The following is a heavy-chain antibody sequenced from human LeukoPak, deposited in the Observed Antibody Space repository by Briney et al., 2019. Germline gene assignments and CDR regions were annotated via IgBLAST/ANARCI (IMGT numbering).Heavy chain of an antibody. Sequence: GGSLRLSCAASGFSFRSFEMSWVRQAPGKGLECIAYISSASGTIYHADSVKGRFTISRDNANNSLYLQMNSLRAEDTAIYYCSRSTELSDPYFYYGMDVWGQGTTVTVSS. CDR3: SRSTELSDPYFYYGMDV. D-gene: IGHD1-26*01. V-gene: IGHV3-48*03. CDR1: GFSFRSFE. CDR2: ISSASGTI. J-gene: IGHJ6*02.